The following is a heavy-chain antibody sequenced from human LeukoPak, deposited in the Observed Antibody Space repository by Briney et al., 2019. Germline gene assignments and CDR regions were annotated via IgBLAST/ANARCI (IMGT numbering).Heavy chain of an antibody. CDR2: IFHTGST. V-gene: IGHV4-38-2*01. CDR1: GYSISTGYF. D-gene: IGHD1-7*01. J-gene: IGHJ4*02. CDR3: ASPRGNYIDY. Sequence: SETLPHTCAVSGYSISTGYFWGWIRQSPGQGLEWIGSIFHTGSTSYNPSFKRRATLSVDTSKNEFSLKLTSVNATDTAIYYCASPRGNYIDYWGQGIIVTVSS.